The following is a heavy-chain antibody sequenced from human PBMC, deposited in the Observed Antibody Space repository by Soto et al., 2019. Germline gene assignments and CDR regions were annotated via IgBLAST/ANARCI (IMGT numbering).Heavy chain of an antibody. Sequence: QVELQESGPGLVKTSGALSPTCAVSGGSISSGHWWSWVRQPPGEGLEWIGEIFQSGTTNYNPSVESRVIISMDKSKNQFSLEVISVTAADTAVYFCARHIAVAGTRGFDYWGQGTLVTVSS. V-gene: IGHV4-4*02. J-gene: IGHJ4*02. CDR3: ARHIAVAGTRGFDY. D-gene: IGHD6-19*01. CDR1: GGSISSGHW. CDR2: IFQSGTT.